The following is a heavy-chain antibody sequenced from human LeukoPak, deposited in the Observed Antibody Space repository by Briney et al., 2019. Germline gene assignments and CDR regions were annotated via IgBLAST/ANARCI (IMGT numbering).Heavy chain of an antibody. CDR1: GYTFTSYG. CDR3: ARQVEPAAVPLYYFDS. Sequence: ASVKVSCKASGYTFTSYGISWVRQAPGQGPEWMGWVSADTGNTSYAQKIQGRVTMTTDTSTSTAYMELRSLRSDDTAMYYCARQVEPAAVPLYYFDSWGKEPPVTVSS. V-gene: IGHV1-18*01. D-gene: IGHD2-2*01. CDR2: VSADTGNT. J-gene: IGHJ4*02.